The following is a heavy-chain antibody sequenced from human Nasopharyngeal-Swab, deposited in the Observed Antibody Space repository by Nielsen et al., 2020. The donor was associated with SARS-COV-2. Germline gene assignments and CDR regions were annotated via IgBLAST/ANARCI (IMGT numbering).Heavy chain of an antibody. CDR3: AAPLTGFHY. D-gene: IGHD1-20*01. V-gene: IGHV3-53*01. CDR2: IYASGDT. CDR1: GFTVTNNY. J-gene: IGHJ4*02. Sequence: GESLKISCAASGFTVTNNYMTWVRQVPGKGLEWISHIYASGDTHTADAVKGQFTISRDSSENTLYLEMNNLTPDDTATYYCAAPLTGFHYWGQGTLVTVSS.